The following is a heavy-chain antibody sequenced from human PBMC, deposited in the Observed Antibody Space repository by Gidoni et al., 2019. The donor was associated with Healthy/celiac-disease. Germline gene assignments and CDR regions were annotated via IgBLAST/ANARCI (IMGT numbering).Heavy chain of an antibody. D-gene: IGHD2-8*01. Sequence: QVQLVQSGAEVKKPGASVKVSCKASGYTFTGSYMHWVRQAPGQGLEWMGWINPNSGGTNYAQKFQGRVTMTRDTSISTAYMELSRLRSDDTAVYYCASTTSLLYSPNYYGMDVWGQGTTVTVSS. CDR1: GYTFTGSY. CDR3: ASTTSLLYSPNYYGMDV. V-gene: IGHV1-2*02. J-gene: IGHJ6*02. CDR2: INPNSGGT.